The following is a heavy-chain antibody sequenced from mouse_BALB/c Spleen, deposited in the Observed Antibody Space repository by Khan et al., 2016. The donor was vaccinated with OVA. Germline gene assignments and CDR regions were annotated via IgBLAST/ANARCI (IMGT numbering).Heavy chain of an antibody. CDR3: AKDRRYYAVDY. Sequence: QMQLEESGPGLVAPSQSLSITCTVSGFSLTSYGVSWVRQPPGKGLEWLGVIWGDGNTNCHSALRSRLSISKDNSKSQVFLKLNSLQTDDTATYYCAKDRRYYAVDYWGQGTSVTVSS. V-gene: IGHV2-3*01. J-gene: IGHJ4*01. CDR1: GFSLTSYG. CDR2: IWGDGNT.